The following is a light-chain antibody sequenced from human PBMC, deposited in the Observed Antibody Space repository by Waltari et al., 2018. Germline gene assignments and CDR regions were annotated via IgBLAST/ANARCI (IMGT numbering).Light chain of an antibody. V-gene: IGLV3-25*03. Sequence: SNNLTQPPSVSVSPGQTARITCSGDALAKQYAYWYQQKPGQAPVLVIYKDTQRPSGIPERVSGSTSGTTVTLTITGVQAEDEADYYGQSTDSSASVWVFGGGAKLTV. CDR3: QSTDSSASVWV. J-gene: IGLJ3*02. CDR1: ALAKQY. CDR2: KDT.